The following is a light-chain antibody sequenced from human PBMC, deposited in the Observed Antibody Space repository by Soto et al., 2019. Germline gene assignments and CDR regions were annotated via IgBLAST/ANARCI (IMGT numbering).Light chain of an antibody. Sequence: EIVMTQSPATLSVSPGERATLSCRASQSVSNNLAWYQQKPGQAPRLLIYGASTRATGIPDRFSGSGSGTEFTLNISSLQSEDFAVYYCQQYNYWPPLTFGGGTKVEIK. CDR3: QQYNYWPPLT. CDR2: GAS. J-gene: IGKJ4*01. CDR1: QSVSNN. V-gene: IGKV3-15*01.